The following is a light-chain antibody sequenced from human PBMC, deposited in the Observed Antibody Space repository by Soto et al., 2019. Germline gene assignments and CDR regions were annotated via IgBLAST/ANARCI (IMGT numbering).Light chain of an antibody. CDR3: CSYAGSSTLYV. Sequence: SALTQPASVSGSPGQSITISCTGTSSDIGTYNLVSWYQQHPRKAPKLMSSEVNKRPSGVSDRFSGSKSGNTASLTISGLQAEDEADYYCCSYAGSSTLYVFGTGTKLTVL. V-gene: IGLV2-23*02. CDR1: SSDIGTYNL. J-gene: IGLJ1*01. CDR2: EVN.